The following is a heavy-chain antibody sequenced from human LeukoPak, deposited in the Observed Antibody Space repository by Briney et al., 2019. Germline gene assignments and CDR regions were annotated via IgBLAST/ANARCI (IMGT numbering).Heavy chain of an antibody. CDR2: ISYDGSNK. V-gene: IGHV3-30*04. J-gene: IGHJ4*02. CDR3: ARDRLPAY. CDR1: GFTFSSYA. D-gene: IGHD2-15*01. Sequence: GGSLRLSCAASGFTFSSYAMHRVRQAPGKGLEWVAVISYDGSNKYYADSVKGRFTISRDNSKNTLYLQMNSLRAEDTAVYYCARDRLPAYWGQGTLVTVSS.